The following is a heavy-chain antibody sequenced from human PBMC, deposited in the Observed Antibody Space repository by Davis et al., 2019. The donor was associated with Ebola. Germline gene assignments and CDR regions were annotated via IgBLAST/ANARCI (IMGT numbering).Heavy chain of an antibody. V-gene: IGHV3-23*01. J-gene: IGHJ4*02. Sequence: GESLKISCAASGFTFSSYAMSWVRQAPGKGLEWVSAISGSGGSTYYADSVKGRFTISRDNSKNTLYLQMNSLRAEDTAVYYCAKDPMVQGVIPHYFDYWGQGTLVTVSS. D-gene: IGHD3-10*01. CDR1: GFTFSSYA. CDR2: ISGSGGST. CDR3: AKDPMVQGVIPHYFDY.